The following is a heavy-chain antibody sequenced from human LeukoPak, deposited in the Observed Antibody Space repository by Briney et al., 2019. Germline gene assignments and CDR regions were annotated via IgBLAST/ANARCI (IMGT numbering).Heavy chain of an antibody. V-gene: IGHV3-64*01. CDR2: ISSNGGST. Sequence: GGSLRLSCAASGFTFSSYAMHWVRQAPGKGLEYVSAISSNGGSTYYANSVKGRFTISRDNSKNTLYLQMGSLRAEDMAVYYCARDLISSYYDFWSGYRGSWFDPWGQGTLVTVSS. CDR1: GFTFSSYA. J-gene: IGHJ5*02. CDR3: ARDLISSYYDFWSGYRGSWFDP. D-gene: IGHD3-3*01.